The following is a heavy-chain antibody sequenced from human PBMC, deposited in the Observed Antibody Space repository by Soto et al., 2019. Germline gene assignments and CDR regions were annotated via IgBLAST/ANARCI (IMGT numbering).Heavy chain of an antibody. CDR1: GGSISSGGYY. CDR2: IYYSGST. D-gene: IGHD4-17*01. J-gene: IGHJ2*01. CDR3: ARVDYGDPNWYFDL. V-gene: IGHV4-31*03. Sequence: SETLSLTCTVSGGSISSGGYYWSWIRQHPGKGLEWIGYIYYSGSTYYNPSLKSRVTISVDTSKNQFSLKLSSVTAADTAVYYCARVDYGDPNWYFDLWGRGTLVTVSS.